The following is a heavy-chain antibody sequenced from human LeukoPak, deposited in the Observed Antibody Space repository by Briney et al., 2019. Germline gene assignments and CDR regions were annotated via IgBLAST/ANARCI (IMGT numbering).Heavy chain of an antibody. V-gene: IGHV3-48*04. CDR3: ARDREPDAFDI. J-gene: IGHJ3*02. CDR2: ISSSGSTI. CDR1: GFTFSSYS. Sequence: PGGSLRLSCAASGFTFSSYSMNWVRQAPGKGLEWVSYISSSGSTIYYTDSVKGRFTVSRDNAKNSLYLQMNSLRAEDTAVYYCARDREPDAFDIWGQGTMVTVSS.